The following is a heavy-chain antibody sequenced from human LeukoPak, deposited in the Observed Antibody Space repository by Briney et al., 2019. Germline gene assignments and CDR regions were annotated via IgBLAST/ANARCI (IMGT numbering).Heavy chain of an antibody. V-gene: IGHV3-33*06. CDR1: GFTFSSYG. J-gene: IGHJ6*02. CDR3: AKDAPAGYYYGMDV. CDR2: IWYDGSNK. Sequence: GRSLRLSCAASGFTFSSYGMHWVRQAPGKGLEWVAVIWYDGSNKYYADSVKGRFTISRDNSKNTLYLQMNSLRAEDTAVYYCAKDAPAGYYYGMDVWGQGTTVTVSS.